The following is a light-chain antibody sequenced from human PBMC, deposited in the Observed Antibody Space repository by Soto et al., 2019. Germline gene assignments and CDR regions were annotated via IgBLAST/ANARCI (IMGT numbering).Light chain of an antibody. J-gene: IGLJ1*01. Sequence: QSVLTQPASVSGSPGQSITISCTGTSSDVGDYDYVSWYQQHPGKAPKLMIYDVSNRPSGVSNRFSGSKSGNTASLTISGLQAEDEADYYCSSYTISNTLYVFVSGTKVTVL. CDR3: SSYTISNTLYV. CDR2: DVS. CDR1: SSDVGDYDY. V-gene: IGLV2-14*01.